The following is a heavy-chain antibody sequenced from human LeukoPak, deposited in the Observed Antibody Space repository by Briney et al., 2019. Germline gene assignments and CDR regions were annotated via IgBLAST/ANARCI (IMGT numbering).Heavy chain of an antibody. CDR3: ARGDDSDLSDY. Sequence: PSETLSLTCTVSGGSISSGNYSWGWIRQPPGKGLEWIGSIYYSGNTYYNPSLKSRVTISVDTSKNQFSLKLTSMTAADTAVYYCARGDDSDLSDYWGQGTLVTVSS. CDR1: GGSISSGNYS. V-gene: IGHV4-39*07. J-gene: IGHJ4*02. D-gene: IGHD4-11*01. CDR2: IYYSGNT.